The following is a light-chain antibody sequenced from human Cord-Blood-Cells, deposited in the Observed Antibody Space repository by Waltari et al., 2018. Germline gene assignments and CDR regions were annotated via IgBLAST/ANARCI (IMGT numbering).Light chain of an antibody. Sequence: EIVLTQSPATLSLSPGERATLSCRASQSVSSYVAWYQQKPGQAPRLLIYDASNRATGIPARFSGSWSWTDFTLTISSLEPEDFAVYYCQQRSNWPPSLTFGGGTKVEIK. CDR1: QSVSSY. CDR3: QQRSNWPPSLT. V-gene: IGKV3-11*01. CDR2: DAS. J-gene: IGKJ4*01.